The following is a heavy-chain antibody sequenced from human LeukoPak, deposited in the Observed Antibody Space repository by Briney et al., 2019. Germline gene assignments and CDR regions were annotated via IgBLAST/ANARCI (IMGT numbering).Heavy chain of an antibody. CDR2: ISGSGGST. CDR1: GFTFSSYA. D-gene: IGHD2-21*02. CDR3: ARQYCGGDCYLFDY. V-gene: IGHV3-23*01. Sequence: PGASLRLPCAASGFTFSSYAMSWVRQAPGKGLEWVSAISGSGGSTYYADSVKGRFTISRDNSKNTLYLQMNSLRAEDTAVYYCARQYCGGDCYLFDYWGQGTLVTVSS. J-gene: IGHJ4*02.